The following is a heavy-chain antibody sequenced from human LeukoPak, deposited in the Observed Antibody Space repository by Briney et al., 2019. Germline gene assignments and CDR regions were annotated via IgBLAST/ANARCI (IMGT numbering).Heavy chain of an antibody. D-gene: IGHD2-15*01. J-gene: IGHJ5*02. CDR1: GSTFTDDY. Sequence: ASVKVSCKASGSTFTDDYIHWMRQAPGQGLEWMGSINPTGDGTHYAQKFQGRITMTRDASITTAYMQLSSLRSDDTAVYYCARHLRAATSAPHNWFDPWGQGTLVTVSS. CDR2: INPTGDGT. CDR3: ARHLRAATSAPHNWFDP. V-gene: IGHV1-2*02.